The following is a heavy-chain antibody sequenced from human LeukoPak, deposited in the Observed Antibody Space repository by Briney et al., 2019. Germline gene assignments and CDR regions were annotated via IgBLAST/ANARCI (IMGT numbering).Heavy chain of an antibody. CDR3: AIEGYSGYGDFDY. CDR2: IIPIFGTE. D-gene: IGHD5-12*01. J-gene: IGHJ4*02. Sequence: SVKVSCKASGGTLSSHAISWVRQAPGQGLEWMGGIIPIFGTENSTQKFQGRITITADTSTSTVYMELSSLRSEDTAVYYCAIEGYSGYGDFDYWGQGTLVTVSS. CDR1: GGTLSSHA. V-gene: IGHV1-69*06.